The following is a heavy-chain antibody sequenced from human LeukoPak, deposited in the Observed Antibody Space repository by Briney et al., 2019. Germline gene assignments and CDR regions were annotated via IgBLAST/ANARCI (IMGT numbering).Heavy chain of an antibody. D-gene: IGHD6-13*01. CDR3: ARGLSPYSSSWYRLNYYYYYMDV. CDR1: GYTFTSY. Sequence: ASVKVSCKTSGYTFTSYMHWVRQATGQGLEWMGWMNPNSGNTGYAQKFQGRVTMTRNTSISTAYMELSSLRSEDTAVYYCARGLSPYSSSWYRLNYYYYYMDVWGKGTTVTISS. J-gene: IGHJ6*03. V-gene: IGHV1-8*02. CDR2: MNPNSGNT.